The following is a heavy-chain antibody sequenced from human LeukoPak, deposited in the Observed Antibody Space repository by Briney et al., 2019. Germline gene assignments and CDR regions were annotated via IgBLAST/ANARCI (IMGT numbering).Heavy chain of an antibody. CDR2: INSNGGST. Sequence: GGSLRLSCAASGFIFSSYWMHWVRQVPGKGLVWVSHINSNGGSTTYADSVKGRFTISRDNAQNTLYLQMNNLRAEDTAVYYCPRPYCSSTTCYMGLLDPWGQGTLVTVSS. D-gene: IGHD2-2*02. CDR1: GFIFSSYW. CDR3: PRPYCSSTTCYMGLLDP. V-gene: IGHV3-74*01. J-gene: IGHJ5*02.